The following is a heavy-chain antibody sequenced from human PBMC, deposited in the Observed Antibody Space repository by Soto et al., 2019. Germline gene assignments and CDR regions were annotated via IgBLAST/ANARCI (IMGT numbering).Heavy chain of an antibody. CDR1: GGSISSGGYY. CDR3: ARGSYCGGDCFPYWYFDL. Sequence: QVQLQESGPGLVKPSQTLSLTCTVSGGSISSGGYYWSWIRQHPGKGLEWIGYIYYSGSTYYNPSLKSRVTISVDTSKNQFSLKLSSVTAADTAVHYCARGSYCGGDCFPYWYFDLWGRGTLVTVSS. J-gene: IGHJ2*01. CDR2: IYYSGST. D-gene: IGHD2-21*02. V-gene: IGHV4-31*03.